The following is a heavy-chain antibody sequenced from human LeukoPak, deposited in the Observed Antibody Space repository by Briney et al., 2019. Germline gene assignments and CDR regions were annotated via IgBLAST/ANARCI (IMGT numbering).Heavy chain of an antibody. V-gene: IGHV1-18*04. CDR2: INAYNGNT. D-gene: IGHD5-12*01. Sequence: ASVKVSCKASGYTFTTYGISWVRQAPGQGLEWMGWINAYNGNTNYAQKLQGRVTMTTDTSTSTAYMELRSLRSDDTAVYFCARLRGYSGYDYPNYFDCWGQGTLVTVSS. CDR1: GYTFTTYG. J-gene: IGHJ4*02. CDR3: ARLRGYSGYDYPNYFDC.